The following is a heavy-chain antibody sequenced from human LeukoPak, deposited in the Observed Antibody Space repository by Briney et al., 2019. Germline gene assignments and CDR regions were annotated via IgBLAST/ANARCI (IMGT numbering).Heavy chain of an antibody. CDR1: GFIFSSYA. V-gene: IGHV3-64*01. CDR3: AKGAVAGPFDY. J-gene: IGHJ4*02. Sequence: GGSLRLSCAASGFIFSSYAMHWVRQAPGKGLEYVSVISSNGGTTYYANSVKGRFTISRDNAKNSLYLQMNSLRAEDTALYYCAKGAVAGPFDYWGQGTLVTVSS. CDR2: ISSNGGTT. D-gene: IGHD6-19*01.